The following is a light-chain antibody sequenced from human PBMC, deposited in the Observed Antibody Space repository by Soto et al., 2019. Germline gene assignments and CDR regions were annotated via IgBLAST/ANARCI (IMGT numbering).Light chain of an antibody. Sequence: EIVMTQSPATLSVSPGERATLSCRASQSVSSNLAWYQQKPGQAPRLLIYGASTRATGIPARFSGSVSGTEFTLTISSLQSEDFAVYYCKQYNNWPPPLTFGGGTNVEI. V-gene: IGKV3-15*01. J-gene: IGKJ4*01. CDR3: KQYNNWPPPLT. CDR1: QSVSSN. CDR2: GAS.